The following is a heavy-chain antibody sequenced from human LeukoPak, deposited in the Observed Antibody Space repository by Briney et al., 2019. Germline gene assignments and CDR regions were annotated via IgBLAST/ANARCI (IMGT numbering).Heavy chain of an antibody. CDR1: GFTFSGSA. CDR3: TRLAGDEYFDISRGPD. V-gene: IGHV3-73*01. Sequence: PGGSLKPSCAASGFTFSGSAMHWVRQASGQGLEWVGRIRSKANSYATAYAASVKGRFTISRDDSKNTAFLQMNSLKSEDTAVYYCTRLAGDEYFDISRGPDWGQGTLVTVSS. J-gene: IGHJ4*02. CDR2: IRSKANSYAT. D-gene: IGHD3-9*01.